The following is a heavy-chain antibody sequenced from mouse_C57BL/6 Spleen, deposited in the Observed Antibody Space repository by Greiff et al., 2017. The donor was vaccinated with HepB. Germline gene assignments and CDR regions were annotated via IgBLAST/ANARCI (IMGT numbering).Heavy chain of an antibody. CDR3: AMYGNYVDWYFYV. Sequence: VQLKESGPELVKPGASVKISCKASGYAFSSSWMNWVKQRPGKGLEWIGRIYPGDGDTNYNGKFKGKATLTADKSSSTAYMQLSSLTSEDSAVYFCAMYGNYVDWYFYVWGTGTTVTVAS. CDR1: GYAFSSSW. D-gene: IGHD2-10*02. J-gene: IGHJ1*03. CDR2: IYPGDGDT. V-gene: IGHV1-82*01.